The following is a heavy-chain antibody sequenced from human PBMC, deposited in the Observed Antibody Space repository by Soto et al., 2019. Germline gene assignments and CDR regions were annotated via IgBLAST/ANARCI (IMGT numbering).Heavy chain of an antibody. D-gene: IGHD4-17*01. CDR1: GGSFSGYY. CDR2: IYYSGST. CDR3: ARDYGDYFDY. V-gene: IGHV4-59*01. J-gene: IGHJ4*02. Sequence: SETLSLTCAVYGGSFSGYYWSWIRQPPGKGLEWIGYIYYSGSTNYNPSLKSRVTISVDTSKNQFSLKLSSVTAADTAVYYCARDYGDYFDYWGQGTLVTVSS.